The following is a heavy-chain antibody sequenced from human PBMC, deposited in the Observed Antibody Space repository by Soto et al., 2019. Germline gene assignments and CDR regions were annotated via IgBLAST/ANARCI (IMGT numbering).Heavy chain of an antibody. J-gene: IGHJ5*02. Sequence: QVQLVQSGAEVKKPGASVKVSCKASGYTFTSYAMHWVRQAPGQRLEWMGWINAGNGNTKYSQKFQGRVTITRDTSASTAYMELSSLRSEDTAVYYCARSSPSGRAAAGTGWCDPWGQGTLVTVSS. CDR3: ARSSPSGRAAAGTGWCDP. D-gene: IGHD6-13*01. CDR2: INAGNGNT. V-gene: IGHV1-3*01. CDR1: GYTFTSYA.